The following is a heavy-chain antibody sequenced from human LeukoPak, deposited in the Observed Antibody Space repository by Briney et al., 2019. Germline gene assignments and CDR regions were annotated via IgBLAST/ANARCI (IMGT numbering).Heavy chain of an antibody. CDR2: ISVRSNYR. V-gene: IGHV3-21*01. D-gene: IGHD3-22*01. CDR1: GYTFSDFS. Sequence: GGSLTLSCAATGYTFSDFSVNWVRQAPGKGLEWVSSISVRSNYRYYADSVRGRFTISRDDARDSLFLQMNSLRAEDTAVYFCVRLRRNNDRSGYYYYYDYWGQGTLVTVSS. J-gene: IGHJ4*02. CDR3: VRLRRNNDRSGYYYYYDY.